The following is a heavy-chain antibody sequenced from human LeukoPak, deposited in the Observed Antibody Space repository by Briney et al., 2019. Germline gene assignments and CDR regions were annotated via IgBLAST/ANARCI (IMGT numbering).Heavy chain of an antibody. CDR1: GYSFTSYW. CDR3: ARMGLGAARKFDY. D-gene: IGHD6-6*01. V-gene: IGHV5-51*01. J-gene: IGHJ4*02. CDR2: IYPGDSDT. Sequence: GESLQISCQGSGYSFTSYWIGWVRQTPGKGLEWMGIIYPGDSDTRYSPSFQGQVTISADKSISTAYLQWSSLKASDTAMYYCARMGLGAARKFDYWGQGTLVTVSS.